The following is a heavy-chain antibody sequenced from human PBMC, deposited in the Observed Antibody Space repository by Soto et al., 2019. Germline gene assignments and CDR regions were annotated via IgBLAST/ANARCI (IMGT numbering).Heavy chain of an antibody. J-gene: IGHJ4*02. CDR1: GFSLSTSGVG. D-gene: IGHD5-18*01. Sequence: QITLKESGPTLVKPTQTLTLTCTFSGFSLSTSGVGVGWIRQPPGKALEWLALIYWDDDKRYSPSLKSQLTITNDTSKNQVVLTMTNMDPVDTATYYCAHGTGYSWVDYWGQGTLVTVSS. CDR2: IYWDDDK. CDR3: AHGTGYSWVDY. V-gene: IGHV2-5*02.